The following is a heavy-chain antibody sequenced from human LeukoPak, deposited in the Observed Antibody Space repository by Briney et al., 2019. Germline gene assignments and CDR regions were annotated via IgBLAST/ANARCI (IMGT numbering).Heavy chain of an antibody. Sequence: GGSLRLSCAASGFTFSSYWMSWVRQAPGKGLEWVANIKQDGSEKYYVDSVKGRFTISRDNAKNSLYLQMNSLRAEDTAVYYCARAGQFLEWLGTFDYWGQGTLVTVSS. CDR1: GFTFSSYW. CDR3: ARAGQFLEWLGTFDY. V-gene: IGHV3-7*01. D-gene: IGHD3-3*01. J-gene: IGHJ4*02. CDR2: IKQDGSEK.